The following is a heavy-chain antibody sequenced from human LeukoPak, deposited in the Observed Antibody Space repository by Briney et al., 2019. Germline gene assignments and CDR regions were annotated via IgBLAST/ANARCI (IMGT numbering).Heavy chain of an antibody. D-gene: IGHD3-10*01. J-gene: IGHJ6*03. CDR3: ARASAMVRGAGPYYYYYMDV. CDR2: IYYSGST. CDR1: GGSISSSSYY. Sequence: SETLSLTCTVSGGSISSSSYYWGWIRQPPGKGLEWIGSIYYSGSTYYNPSLKSRVTISVDTSRNQFSLKLSSVTAADTAVYYCARASAMVRGAGPYYYYYMDVWGKGTTVTVSS. V-gene: IGHV4-39*01.